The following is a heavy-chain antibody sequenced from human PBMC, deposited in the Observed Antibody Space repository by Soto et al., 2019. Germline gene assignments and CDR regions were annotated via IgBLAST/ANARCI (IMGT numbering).Heavy chain of an antibody. CDR3: ARGDTPMITGMDSFDI. CDR1: GFTFSRYW. CDR2: IKQDGTEK. J-gene: IGHJ3*02. V-gene: IGHV3-7*01. D-gene: IGHD5-18*01. Sequence: GGSLRLSCAASGFTFSRYWMNWVRQAPGKGLEWVANIKQDGTEKNYVDSVKGRFTISRDNARKSLYLQMDSLRAEDTAVYFCARGDTPMITGMDSFDIWGKGTMVTVSS.